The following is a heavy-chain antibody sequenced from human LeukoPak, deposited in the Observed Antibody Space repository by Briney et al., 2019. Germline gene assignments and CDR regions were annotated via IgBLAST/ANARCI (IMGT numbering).Heavy chain of an antibody. Sequence: ASVKASCKASGGTFSSYAISWVRQAPGQGLEWMGGIIPIFGTANYAQKFQGRVTITADKSTSTAYMELSSLRSEDTAVYYCARALAARPSYYYYYCTDVWGKGTTVTVSS. J-gene: IGHJ6*03. D-gene: IGHD6-6*01. V-gene: IGHV1-69*06. CDR2: IIPIFGTA. CDR3: ARALAARPSYYYYYCTDV. CDR1: GGTFSSYA.